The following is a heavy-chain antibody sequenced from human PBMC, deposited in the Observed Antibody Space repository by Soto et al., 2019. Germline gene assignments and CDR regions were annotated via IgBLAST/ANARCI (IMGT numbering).Heavy chain of an antibody. D-gene: IGHD3-9*01. Sequence: GGSLRLSCAGSGFTVTNKDMSWIRQAPGKGLEWVSIIYGGGATYYTDSVKGRFTISRDSSKNTLFLQMNNLRAEDTAVYYFARDNQPGCYYILTGYYCFYYYYCMDVWGQGTTVTVSS. V-gene: IGHV3-66*01. CDR2: IYGGGAT. J-gene: IGHJ6*02. CDR1: GFTVTNKD. CDR3: ARDNQPGCYYILTGYYCFYYYYCMDV.